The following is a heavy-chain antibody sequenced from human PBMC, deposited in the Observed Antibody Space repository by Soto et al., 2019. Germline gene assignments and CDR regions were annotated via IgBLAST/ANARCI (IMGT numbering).Heavy chain of an antibody. CDR1: GGTFSSYA. Sequence: QVQLVQSGAEVQKPGSSVKVSCKASGGTFSSYAISWVRQAPGQGLEWMGGIIPIFGTANYAQKFQGRVTITADESTSTAYMELSSLRSEDTAVYYCAREGFYYDSSGYYHDAFDIWGQGTMVTVSS. V-gene: IGHV1-69*01. J-gene: IGHJ3*02. CDR2: IIPIFGTA. CDR3: AREGFYYDSSGYYHDAFDI. D-gene: IGHD3-22*01.